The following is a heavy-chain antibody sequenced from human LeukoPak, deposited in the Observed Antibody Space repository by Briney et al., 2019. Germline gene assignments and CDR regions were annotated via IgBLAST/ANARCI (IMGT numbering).Heavy chain of an antibody. J-gene: IGHJ4*02. V-gene: IGHV4-59*08. D-gene: IGHD6-19*01. CDR1: GGSISSYY. Sequence: SETLSLTCTVSGGSISSYYWSWIRQPPGKGLVWIGGVFYTGSTNYNSALKSRVTISLDTSKNQFSLTLTSVTAADTAVYYCARRSRTSGGWYADYWGQGTLVSVSS. CDR3: ARRSRTSGGWYADY. CDR2: VFYTGST.